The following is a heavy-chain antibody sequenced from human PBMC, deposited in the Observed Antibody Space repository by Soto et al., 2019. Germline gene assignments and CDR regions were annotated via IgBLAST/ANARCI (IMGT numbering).Heavy chain of an antibody. V-gene: IGHV1-18*01. CDR1: GYTFTSYG. CDR3: ARDVALGVGGVAAPVNWFDP. D-gene: IGHD2-15*01. J-gene: IGHJ5*02. CDR2: ISTYNGNT. Sequence: QVQLVQSGAEVKKPGASVKVSCKASGYTFTSYGISWVRQAPGQGLEWMGWISTYNGNTNYAQKLQGRVTMTTDTSTSTAYMELRSLRSDDTAVYYCARDVALGVGGVAAPVNWFDPWGQGTLVTVSS.